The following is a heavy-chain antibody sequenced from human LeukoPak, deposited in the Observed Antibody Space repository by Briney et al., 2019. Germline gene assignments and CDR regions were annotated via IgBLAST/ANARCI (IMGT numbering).Heavy chain of an antibody. D-gene: IGHD7-27*01. CDR1: GFTFSTYA. CDR3: AKDWGRAYYFDS. CDR2: IDDSDGST. J-gene: IGHJ4*02. V-gene: IGHV3-23*01. Sequence: GGSLRLSCAASGFTFSTYAMSWVRQAPGKGLEWVSSIDDSDGSTYYADSVRGRFTISRDNSKNTLYLRMNSLRAEDTAVYYCAKDWGRAYYFDSWGQGPLVTVSS.